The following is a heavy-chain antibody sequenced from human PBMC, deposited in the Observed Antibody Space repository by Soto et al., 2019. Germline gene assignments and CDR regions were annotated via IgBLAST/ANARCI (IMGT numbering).Heavy chain of an antibody. J-gene: IGHJ5*02. Sequence: ASVKVSFKASGFSFSDYFMHWVRQAPGQGLEWTGIIKPSGDSRNYAQKFQGRVTITRDTSTSTVYMELSRLRDEDTALYYCARDNSQNYCNPAASSWFHPWGQGTPVTAPQ. CDR1: GFSFSDYF. CDR2: IKPSGDSR. CDR3: ARDNSQNYCNPAASSWFHP. V-gene: IGHV1-46*01. D-gene: IGHD4-4*01.